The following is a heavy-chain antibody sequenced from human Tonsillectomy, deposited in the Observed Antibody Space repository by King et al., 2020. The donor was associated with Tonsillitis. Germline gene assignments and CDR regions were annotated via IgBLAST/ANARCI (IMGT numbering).Heavy chain of an antibody. CDR1: GFTFSSYG. V-gene: IGHV3-33*05. CDR2: ISYDGSNK. CDR3: AREIYYCSSTSCYGDYFDY. D-gene: IGHD2-2*01. Sequence: VQLVESGGGVVQPGRSLRLSCAASGFTFSSYGMHWVRQAPGKGLEWVAVISYDGSNKYYADSVKGRFTISRDNSKNTLDLQMNSLRAEDTAVYYCAREIYYCSSTSCYGDYFDYWGQGTLVTVSS. J-gene: IGHJ4*02.